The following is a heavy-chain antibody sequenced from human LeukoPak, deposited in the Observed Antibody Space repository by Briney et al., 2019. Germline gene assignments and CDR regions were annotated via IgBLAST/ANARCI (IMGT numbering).Heavy chain of an antibody. D-gene: IGHD4-11*01. Sequence: GGSLRLSCEASGFIFSHYGMHWVRQAPGKGLEWVAVIWSDRSNRFYAGSVKGRFTISRDNSQNTVFLEMDSLRAEDTAMYYCARDAQRGFDYSNSLKYWGHGTLVTVSS. CDR3: ARDAQRGFDYSNSLKY. J-gene: IGHJ4*01. V-gene: IGHV3-33*01. CDR2: IWSDRSNR. CDR1: GFIFSHYG.